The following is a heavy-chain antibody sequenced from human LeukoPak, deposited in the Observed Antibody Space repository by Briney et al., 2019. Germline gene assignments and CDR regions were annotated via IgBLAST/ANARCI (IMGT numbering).Heavy chain of an antibody. D-gene: IGHD3-22*01. CDR3: ARRRYDASGYYPSRGRYFDY. CDR2: INHSGST. CDR1: GGSFSGYY. Sequence: SETLSLTCAVYGGSFSGYYWSWVRQPPEKGLEWLGEINHSGSTNYNPSLKSRVTISVDTSKNQFSLELTSVTAADTAVYYCARRRYDASGYYPSRGRYFDYWGQGTLVTVSS. J-gene: IGHJ4*02. V-gene: IGHV4-34*01.